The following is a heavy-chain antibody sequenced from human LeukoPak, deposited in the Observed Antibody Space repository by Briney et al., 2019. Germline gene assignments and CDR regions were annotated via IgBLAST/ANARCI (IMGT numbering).Heavy chain of an antibody. CDR1: GFTFDDYA. Sequence: GGSLRLSCAASGFTFDDYAMHWVRQAPGKGLEWVSGISWNSGSIGYADSVKGRFTISRDNSKNTLYLQMNSLRAEDTAVYYCARGGSKYCSSTSCYLPDYWGQGTLVTVSS. CDR2: ISWNSGSI. D-gene: IGHD2-2*01. J-gene: IGHJ4*02. CDR3: ARGGSKYCSSTSCYLPDY. V-gene: IGHV3-9*01.